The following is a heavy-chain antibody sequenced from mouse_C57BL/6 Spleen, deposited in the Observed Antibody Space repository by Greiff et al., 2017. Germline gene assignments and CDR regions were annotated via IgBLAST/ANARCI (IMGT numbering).Heavy chain of an antibody. V-gene: IGHV1-52*01. D-gene: IGHD2-1*01. Sequence: QVQLQQPGAELVRPGSSVKLSCKASGYTFTSYWMHWVKQRPIQGLEWIGNIDPSDSDTHYNQKFKDKATLTVDKSSSTAYMQLSSLTSEDSAVYYCARGGNYDWYFDVWGTGTTVTVSS. CDR3: ARGGNYDWYFDV. CDR2: IDPSDSDT. CDR1: GYTFTSYW. J-gene: IGHJ1*03.